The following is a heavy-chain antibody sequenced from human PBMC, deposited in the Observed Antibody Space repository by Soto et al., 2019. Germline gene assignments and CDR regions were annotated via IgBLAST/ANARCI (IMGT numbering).Heavy chain of an antibody. Sequence: GGSLRLSCVASGFTFSSYDMHWVRQATGKGLEWVSAIGTAGDPYYPGSVKGRFTISRENAKNSLYLQMNSLRAGDTAVYYCATCIAAAGTGYYYYYYGMDVWGQGTTVTVS. D-gene: IGHD6-13*01. CDR1: GFTFSSYD. V-gene: IGHV3-13*05. J-gene: IGHJ6*02. CDR2: IGTAGDP. CDR3: ATCIAAAGTGYYYYYYGMDV.